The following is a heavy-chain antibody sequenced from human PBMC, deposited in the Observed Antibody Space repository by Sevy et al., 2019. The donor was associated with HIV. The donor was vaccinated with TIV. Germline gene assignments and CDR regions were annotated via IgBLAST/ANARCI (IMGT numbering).Heavy chain of an antibody. V-gene: IGHV3-23*01. Sequence: GGSLRLSCAASAFTFSSYAMSWVRQAPGKGLEWVSAISGSGGSTYYADSVKGRFTVSRDNSKNTLYLQMNRLRAEDTAVYYCVKSGITMRVDNDYYYMDVWGKGTTVTVSS. J-gene: IGHJ6*03. CDR1: AFTFSSYA. CDR2: ISGSGGST. D-gene: IGHD3-22*01. CDR3: VKSGITMRVDNDYYYMDV.